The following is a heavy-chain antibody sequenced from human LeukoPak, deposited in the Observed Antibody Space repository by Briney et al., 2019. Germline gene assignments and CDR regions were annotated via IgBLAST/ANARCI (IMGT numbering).Heavy chain of an antibody. CDR2: ISSNGGST. V-gene: IGHV3-64*01. J-gene: IGHJ4*02. Sequence: PGGSLRLSCAASGFTFSSYAMHWVRQAPGKGLEYVSAISSNGGSTYYANSVKGRFTISRDNSKNTLYLQMGSLRAEDMAVYYCARADKPTVVTRVFFDYWGQGTLVTVSS. D-gene: IGHD4-23*01. CDR3: ARADKPTVVTRVFFDY. CDR1: GFTFSSYA.